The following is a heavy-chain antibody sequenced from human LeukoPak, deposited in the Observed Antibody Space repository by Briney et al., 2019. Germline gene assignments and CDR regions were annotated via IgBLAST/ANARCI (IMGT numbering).Heavy chain of an antibody. J-gene: IGHJ4*02. CDR3: ARHKNCASITHCHFDS. CDR1: GASISSGDYY. V-gene: IGHV4-39*01. D-gene: IGHD2-21*01. Sequence: SETLSLTCVVSGASISSGDYYWAWIRQPPGKGLEWIGSIYYSGSTLYNSSLRSRVTISVDASTNQFSLKLNSVTAADTAVFHCARHKNCASITHCHFDSWGQGILVTVSS. CDR2: IYYSGST.